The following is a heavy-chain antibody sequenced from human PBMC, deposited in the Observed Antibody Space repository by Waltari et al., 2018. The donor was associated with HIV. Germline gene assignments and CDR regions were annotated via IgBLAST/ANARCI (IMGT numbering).Heavy chain of an antibody. V-gene: IGHV3-23*01. D-gene: IGHD4-17*01. Sequence: QLLESGGGLVQPGGSLRLSCVASGFTFDKFAMNWVRQAPGQGLEGLSSISGSGGNKFYADSVKGRISISRENSKNTVYLQINSLRVDDTAIYYCAKTVPTVTSIFEGFDVWGQGATVTVSS. CDR3: AKTVPTVTSIFEGFDV. CDR1: GFTFDKFA. CDR2: ISGSGGNK. J-gene: IGHJ3*01.